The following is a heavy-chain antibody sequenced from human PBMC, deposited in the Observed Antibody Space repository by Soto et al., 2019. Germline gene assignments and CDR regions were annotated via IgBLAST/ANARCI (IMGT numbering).Heavy chain of an antibody. CDR2: IMPLYAKP. J-gene: IGHJ6*02. CDR3: ASLNNWSSGDGRIDV. Sequence: QVQLVQSGAEVKKPGSSVKVSCKASGGTFNTYTISWVRQVPGQGLEWMGGIMPLYAKPTYAQPFLGRPTIAADEHTSTVYMELSSLRAEDTALYYCASLNNWSSGDGRIDVWGRGTAVSVSS. CDR1: GGTFNTYT. V-gene: IGHV1-69*01. D-gene: IGHD1-26*01.